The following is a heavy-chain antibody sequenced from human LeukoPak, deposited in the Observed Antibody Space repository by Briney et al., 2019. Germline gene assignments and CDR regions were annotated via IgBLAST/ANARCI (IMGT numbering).Heavy chain of an antibody. V-gene: IGHV4-59*01. CDR1: GGSISSYY. CDR3: ARGQQWLGLDI. Sequence: SETLSLTCTVSGGSISSYYWSWIRQPPVKGLEWIGYIYYSGSTNYNPSLKGRVTISVDTSKNQFSLKLSSVTAADTAVYYCARGQQWLGLDIWGQGTMVTVSS. J-gene: IGHJ3*02. D-gene: IGHD6-19*01. CDR2: IYYSGST.